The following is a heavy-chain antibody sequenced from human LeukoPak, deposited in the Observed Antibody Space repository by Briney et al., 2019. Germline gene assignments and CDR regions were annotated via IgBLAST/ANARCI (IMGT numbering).Heavy chain of an antibody. V-gene: IGHV3-21*01. Sequence: GGSLRLSCAASGFTFNNYWMHWVRQAPGKGLVWVSSISSSSSYIYYADSVKGRFTISRDNAKNSLYLQMNSLRAEDTAVYYCARAPIRNNQSDFWSGYSSLYYYMDVWGKGTTVTVSS. CDR2: ISSSSSYI. CDR1: GFTFNNYW. J-gene: IGHJ6*03. D-gene: IGHD3-3*01. CDR3: ARAPIRNNQSDFWSGYSSLYYYMDV.